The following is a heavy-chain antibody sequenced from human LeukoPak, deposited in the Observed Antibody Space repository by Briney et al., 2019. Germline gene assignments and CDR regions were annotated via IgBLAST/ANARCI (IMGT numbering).Heavy chain of an antibody. Sequence: PSETLSLTCSVSDGSITTTYYYWGWIRQPPGKGLGWIGSIYYSGSTYYNPSLRSRVTVSLDTSKNQFSLKLSSVTAADTAVYYCARVALDYYDSSGYYYFDYWGQRTLVTASS. D-gene: IGHD3-22*01. CDR2: IYYSGST. CDR1: DGSITTTYYY. V-gene: IGHV4-39*07. J-gene: IGHJ4*02. CDR3: ARVALDYYDSSGYYYFDY.